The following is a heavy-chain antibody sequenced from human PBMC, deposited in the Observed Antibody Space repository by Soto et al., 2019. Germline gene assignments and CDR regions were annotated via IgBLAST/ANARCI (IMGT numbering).Heavy chain of an antibody. Sequence: PSETLSLTCAVYGGSFSGYYWSWIRQPPGKGLEWIGEINHSGSTNYNPSLKSRVTISVDTSKNQFSLKLSSVTAADTAVYYCAKGGLPIAARPGDYWGQGTLVTVSS. V-gene: IGHV4-34*01. CDR2: INHSGST. CDR3: AKGGLPIAARPGDY. J-gene: IGHJ4*02. D-gene: IGHD6-6*01. CDR1: GGSFSGYY.